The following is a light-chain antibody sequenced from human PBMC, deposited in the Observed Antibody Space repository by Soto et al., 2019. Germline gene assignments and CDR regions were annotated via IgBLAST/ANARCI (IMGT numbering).Light chain of an antibody. J-gene: IGKJ1*01. CDR3: QQYNNWPWWT. Sequence: EIVMTQSPATLSVSPGERATLSCRVSQSVSSNLAWYQQKPGQAPRLLIYGASTRATGIPARFSGSGSGTEFTLTISSLQSEDFAVYYCQQYNNWPWWTFGQGTKVEIK. V-gene: IGKV3-15*01. CDR2: GAS. CDR1: QSVSSN.